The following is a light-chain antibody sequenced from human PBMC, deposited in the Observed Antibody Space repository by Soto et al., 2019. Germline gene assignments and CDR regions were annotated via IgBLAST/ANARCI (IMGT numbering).Light chain of an antibody. J-gene: IGKJ1*01. CDR3: MQGTHFPPWT. CDR1: QSLVYSDGNTY. CDR2: RVS. Sequence: VVMTQSPLSLSVTLGQPASISCRSSQSLVYSDGNTYLHWFRQRPGQSPRRLIHRVSNRDSGVPERLSGSGAGTGPTLKISSVEAKDVGVYYCMQGTHFPPWTFGQGTKVEI. V-gene: IGKV2-30*01.